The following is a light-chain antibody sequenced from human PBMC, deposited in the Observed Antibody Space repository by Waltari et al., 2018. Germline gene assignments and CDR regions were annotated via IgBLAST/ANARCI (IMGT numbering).Light chain of an antibody. Sequence: EIVLTQSPATLSLSPGERATLSCRASQSVSTYLAWYQQKPGQGPRLLIYDASNRATGSPARFSGSGSGTDFTLTISSLEPEDFAVYYCQQRSNWPPFTFGPGTKVDIK. J-gene: IGKJ3*01. V-gene: IGKV3-11*01. CDR2: DAS. CDR3: QQRSNWPPFT. CDR1: QSVSTY.